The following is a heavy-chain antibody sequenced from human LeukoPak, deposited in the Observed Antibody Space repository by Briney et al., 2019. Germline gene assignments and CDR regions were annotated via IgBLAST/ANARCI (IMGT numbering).Heavy chain of an antibody. V-gene: IGHV3-48*03. Sequence: GGSLRLSCAASGFTFSSYEMNWVRQAPGKGLEWVSYISSSGSTIYYADSVKGRFTISRDNAKNSLYLQMNSLRAEDTAVYYCARGQKQLSLLGVGYYYYYMDVWGKGTTVTVSS. D-gene: IGHD5-18*01. CDR3: ARGQKQLSLLGVGYYYYYMDV. J-gene: IGHJ6*03. CDR1: GFTFSSYE. CDR2: ISSSGSTI.